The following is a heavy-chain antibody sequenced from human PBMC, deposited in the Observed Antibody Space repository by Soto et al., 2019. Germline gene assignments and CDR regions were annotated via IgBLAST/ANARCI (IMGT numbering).Heavy chain of an antibody. CDR1: GYTFTSYG. Sequence: QVQLVQSGAEVKKPGASVKVSCKASGYTFTSYGISWVRQAPGQGLEWMGWISAYNGNTNYAQKLQGRVTMTPDTSTSTAYMELRSLRSDATAVYYCARDRGYYYGSGSFDYWGQGTLVTVSS. V-gene: IGHV1-18*01. D-gene: IGHD3-10*01. CDR2: ISAYNGNT. CDR3: ARDRGYYYGSGSFDY. J-gene: IGHJ4*02.